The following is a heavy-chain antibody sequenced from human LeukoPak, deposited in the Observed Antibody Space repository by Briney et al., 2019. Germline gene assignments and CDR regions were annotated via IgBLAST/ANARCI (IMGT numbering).Heavy chain of an antibody. D-gene: IGHD6-13*01. J-gene: IGHJ4*02. CDR2: IYYSGST. Sequence: SETLSLTCSVSGGSISSSSYYWGWIRQPPGKGLEWIGGIYYSGSTYYNPSLKSRVTISVDTSKNQFSLKLSSVTAADTAVYYCASYSSSWSPYFDHWGQGTLVTVSS. CDR1: GGSISSSSYY. CDR3: ASYSSSWSPYFDH. V-gene: IGHV4-39*01.